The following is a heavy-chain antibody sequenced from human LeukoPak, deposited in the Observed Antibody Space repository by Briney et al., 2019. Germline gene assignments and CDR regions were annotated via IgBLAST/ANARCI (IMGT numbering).Heavy chain of an antibody. J-gene: IGHJ4*02. CDR1: GFTFSSYA. D-gene: IGHD5-18*01. V-gene: IGHV3-23*01. Sequence: GGSLRLSCAASGFTFSSYAMGWVRQAPGKGLEWVSAISGSGGSTYYVDSVKGRFTISRDNSKNTLYLQMNSLRAEDTAVYYCAKDKWIQLWLFDYWGQGTLVTVSS. CDR3: AKDKWIQLWLFDY. CDR2: ISGSGGST.